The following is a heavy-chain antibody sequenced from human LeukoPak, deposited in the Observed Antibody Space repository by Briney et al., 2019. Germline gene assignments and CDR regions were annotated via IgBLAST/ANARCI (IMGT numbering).Heavy chain of an antibody. J-gene: IGHJ5*02. CDR2: ISGSSSKT. CDR3: ARKSAHIVVVPVVIPPGLDNWFDP. V-gene: IGHV3-11*03. Sequence: GGSLRLSCAPSGFTFSDYYMSWLRQAPGKGLEWVSYISGSSSKTKYADSVKGRFTISRDKAKNSLYLQMNSLRAQDTAVYYCARKSAHIVVVPVVIPPGLDNWFDPWGQGTLVTVSS. CDR1: GFTFSDYY. D-gene: IGHD2-2*01.